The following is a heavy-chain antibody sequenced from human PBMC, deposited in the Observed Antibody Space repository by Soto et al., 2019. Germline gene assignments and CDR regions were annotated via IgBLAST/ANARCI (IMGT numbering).Heavy chain of an antibody. Sequence: SETLSLTCTVSGGSISSGGYYWSWIRQHPGKGLEWIGYIYYSGSTYYNPSLKSRVTISVDTSKNQFSLKLSSVTAADTAVYYCASGTYSSSGAFDYWGQGTLVTVSS. J-gene: IGHJ4*02. V-gene: IGHV4-31*03. CDR1: GGSISSGGYY. D-gene: IGHD6-6*01. CDR3: ASGTYSSSGAFDY. CDR2: IYYSGST.